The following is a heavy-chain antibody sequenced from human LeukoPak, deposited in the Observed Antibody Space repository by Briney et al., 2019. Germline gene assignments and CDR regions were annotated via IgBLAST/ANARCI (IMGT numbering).Heavy chain of an antibody. J-gene: IGHJ4*02. CDR1: GXSFSGYY. V-gene: IGHV4-34*01. CDR3: AREKYCSGGSCLDY. Sequence: PSETLSLTCAVYGXSFSGYYWSWIRQPPGKGQEWIGEINHSGSTNYNPSLKSRVTISVDTSKNQFSLKLSSVTAADTAVYYCAREKYCSGGSCLDYWGQGTLVTVSS. D-gene: IGHD2-15*01. CDR2: INHSGST.